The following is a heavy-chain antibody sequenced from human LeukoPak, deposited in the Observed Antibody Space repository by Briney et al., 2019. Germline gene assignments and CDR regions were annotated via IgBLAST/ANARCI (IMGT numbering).Heavy chain of an antibody. V-gene: IGHV1-46*01. CDR2: ISPSGGST. CDR1: GYTFTSNY. D-gene: IGHD5-24*01. Sequence: ASVKVSCKAFGYTFTSNYMHWVRQPPAQGPEGMGVISPSGGSTTYAQKFQGRVTLTRDMYTSKEYLALSSLRSEHTAVYYCARDNSVRDEAWWFIPWGEGTLVTVSS. CDR3: ARDNSVRDEAWWFIP. J-gene: IGHJ5*02.